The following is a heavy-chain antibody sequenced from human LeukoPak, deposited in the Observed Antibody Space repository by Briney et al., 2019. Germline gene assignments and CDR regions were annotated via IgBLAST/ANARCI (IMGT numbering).Heavy chain of an antibody. CDR2: IYYSGST. Sequence: SETLSLTCTVSGGSISSYYWSWIRQPPGKGLEWIGYIYYSGSTNYNPSLKSRVTISVDTSKHPLSLKLSSVTAADTAVYYCARANDSSGYYYLYYFDYWGQGTLVTVSS. CDR3: ARANDSSGYYYLYYFDY. CDR1: GGSISSYY. D-gene: IGHD3-22*01. V-gene: IGHV4-59*01. J-gene: IGHJ4*02.